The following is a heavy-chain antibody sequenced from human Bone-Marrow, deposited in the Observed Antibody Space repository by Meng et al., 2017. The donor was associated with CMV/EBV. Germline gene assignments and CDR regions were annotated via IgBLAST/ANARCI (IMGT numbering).Heavy chain of an antibody. CDR1: GFTFSSYA. J-gene: IGHJ4*02. CDR2: ISGSGGST. V-gene: IGHV3-23*01. Sequence: GESLKISCAASGFTFSSYAMSWVRQAPGKGLEWVSAISGSGGSTYYADSVKGRFTISRDNSKNTLYLQMNSLRAEDTAVYYCAKDRGIAVAGTGDYWGQGTLVTVYS. CDR3: AKDRGIAVAGTGDY. D-gene: IGHD6-19*01.